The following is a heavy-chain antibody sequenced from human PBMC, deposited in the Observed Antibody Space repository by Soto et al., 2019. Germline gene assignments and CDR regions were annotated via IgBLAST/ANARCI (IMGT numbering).Heavy chain of an antibody. Sequence: SETLSLTCTVSGGSVSSGSYYWSWIRQPPGKGLEWIGYIYYSGSTNYNPPLKSRVTISVDTSKNQFSLKLSSVTAADTAVYYCARDLARAARYNWFDPWGQGTLVTVSS. CDR2: IYYSGST. CDR3: ARDLARAARYNWFDP. J-gene: IGHJ5*02. D-gene: IGHD6-6*01. V-gene: IGHV4-61*01. CDR1: GGSVSSGSYY.